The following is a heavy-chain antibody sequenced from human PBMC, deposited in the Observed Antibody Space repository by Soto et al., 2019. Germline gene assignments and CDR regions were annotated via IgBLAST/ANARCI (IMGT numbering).Heavy chain of an antibody. V-gene: IGHV4-59*01. CDR1: GGSLSNFY. CDR2: ISYSGNT. D-gene: IGHD2-8*01. CDR3: ARAPMVLSRSYFDS. Sequence: XTLSLACTVSGGSLSNFYWGWIRQPPGKGLEWIGYISYSGNTNYNPSLKSRVSISVDTSKNQLSLNLTALTAADTAVYYCARAPMVLSRSYFDSWGQGTPVTVSS. J-gene: IGHJ4*02.